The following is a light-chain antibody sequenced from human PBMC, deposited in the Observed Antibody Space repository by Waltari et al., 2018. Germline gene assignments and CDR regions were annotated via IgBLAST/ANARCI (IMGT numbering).Light chain of an antibody. J-gene: IGLJ2*01. V-gene: IGLV2-23*02. CDR2: EVN. CDR3: CSYGGVNTLGVL. CDR1: GAYVGGFNL. Sequence: QSALTPPASVSGPPGQSITTTCTGRGAYVGGFNLVPWYQHHPGQPPRLLIYEVNERPSGIPSRFSGSKSGNTASLTISGLQIEDEADYYCCSYGGVNTLGVLFGGGSKLTV.